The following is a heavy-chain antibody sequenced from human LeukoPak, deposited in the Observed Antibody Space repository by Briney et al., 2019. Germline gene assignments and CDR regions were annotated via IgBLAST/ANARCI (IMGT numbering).Heavy chain of an antibody. CDR1: GFTFSNYW. D-gene: IGHD5-18*01. CDR2: INSDGSST. CDR3: AREGRGYSYAFEY. Sequence: PGGSLRLSCAASGFTFSNYWMHWVRQAPGKVLVWVSRINSDGSSTTYADSVKGRFTISRDNGQNTLYLQMNSLRAEDTAVYYCAREGRGYSYAFEYWGQGTLVTVSS. J-gene: IGHJ4*02. V-gene: IGHV3-74*01.